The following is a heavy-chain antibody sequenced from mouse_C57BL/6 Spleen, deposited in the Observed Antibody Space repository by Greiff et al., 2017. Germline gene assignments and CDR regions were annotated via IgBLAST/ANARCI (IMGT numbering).Heavy chain of an antibody. D-gene: IGHD2-12*01. V-gene: IGHV3-6*01. CDR2: ISYDGSN. CDR3: ARDQDYYSPFAY. Sequence: EVQLQESGPGLVPPSQSLSLTCSFTVYSITSGYYWNWIRQFPGNKLEWMRYISYDGSNNYNPSLNNRISITRDTSKNQFFLKLNSVTTEDTATYYCARDQDYYSPFAYWGQGTLVTVSA. CDR1: VYSITSGYY. J-gene: IGHJ3*01.